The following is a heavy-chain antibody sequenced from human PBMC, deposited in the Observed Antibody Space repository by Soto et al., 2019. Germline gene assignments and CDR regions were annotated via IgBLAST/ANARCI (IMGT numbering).Heavy chain of an antibody. Sequence: GGSLRLSCVASGFTFSSYALNWVRQAPGRGLEWVSAISGSGGTTYYADSVKGRFTISGDNSKNSVFLQMNSLTAEDTATYYCAMNRFLEWFIPPLYYWGQGTPVPFTS. J-gene: IGHJ4*02. CDR2: ISGSGGTT. D-gene: IGHD3-3*01. CDR3: AMNRFLEWFIPPLYY. V-gene: IGHV3-23*01. CDR1: GFTFSSYA.